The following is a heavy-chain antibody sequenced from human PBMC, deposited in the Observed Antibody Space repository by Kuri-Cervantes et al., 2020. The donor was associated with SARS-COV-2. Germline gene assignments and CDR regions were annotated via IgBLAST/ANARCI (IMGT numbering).Heavy chain of an antibody. CDR2: ISSSGSTI. D-gene: IGHD2-2*01. V-gene: IGHV3-48*03. Sequence: GESLKISWAASGFTFSSYEMNWVRQAPGKGLEWVSYISSSGSTIYYADSVKGRFTISRDNAKNSLYLQMNSLRAEDTAVYYCARYCSSTSCHRRPGVFDYWGQGTLVTVSS. J-gene: IGHJ4*02. CDR1: GFTFSSYE. CDR3: ARYCSSTSCHRRPGVFDY.